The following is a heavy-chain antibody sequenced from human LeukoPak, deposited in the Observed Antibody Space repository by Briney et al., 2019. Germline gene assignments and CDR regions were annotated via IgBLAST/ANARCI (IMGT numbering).Heavy chain of an antibody. V-gene: IGHV3-15*07. CDR3: TASSYYDSSGYYYEFGY. CDR2: FKSKTDGGTT. Sequence: GGSLRLSCAASGFTFSNAWMNWVRQAPGKGLEWVGRFKSKTDGGTTDYAAPVKGRFTISRDDSKNTLYLQMNSLKTEDTAVYYCTASSYYDSSGYYYEFGYWGQGTLVTVSS. J-gene: IGHJ4*02. D-gene: IGHD3-22*01. CDR1: GFTFSNAW.